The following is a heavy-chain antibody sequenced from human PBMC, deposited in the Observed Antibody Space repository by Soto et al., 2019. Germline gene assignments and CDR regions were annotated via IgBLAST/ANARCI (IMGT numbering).Heavy chain of an antibody. D-gene: IGHD6-13*01. CDR1: GGSISSYY. Sequence: QVQLQESGPGLVKPSETLSHTCTVSGGSISSYYWSWIRQPPGKGLEWIGYIYYSGSTNYYPSLKSRVTISVDTSKNQFSLKLSSVTAADTAVYYCARQDSSSCYGDWFDPWGQGTLVTVSS. J-gene: IGHJ5*02. CDR3: ARQDSSSCYGDWFDP. CDR2: IYYSGST. V-gene: IGHV4-59*08.